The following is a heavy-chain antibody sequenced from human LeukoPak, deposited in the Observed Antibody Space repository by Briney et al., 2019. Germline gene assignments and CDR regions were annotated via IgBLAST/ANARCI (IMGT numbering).Heavy chain of an antibody. CDR1: GGSISSSSYY. Sequence: SETLSLTCTVSGGSISSSSYYWGWIRQPPGKGLEWIGRIYTSGSTNYNPSLKSRVTISVDTSKNQFSLKLSSVTAADTAVYYCARGARGYGEDAFDIWGQGTMVTVSS. CDR2: IYTSGST. V-gene: IGHV4-61*02. CDR3: ARGARGYGEDAFDI. D-gene: IGHD5-12*01. J-gene: IGHJ3*02.